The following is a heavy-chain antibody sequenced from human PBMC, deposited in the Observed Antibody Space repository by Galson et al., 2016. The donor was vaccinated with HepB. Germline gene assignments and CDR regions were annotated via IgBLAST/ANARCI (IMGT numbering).Heavy chain of an antibody. D-gene: IGHD1-1*01. CDR1: GFTFGDYA. V-gene: IGHV3-9*01. CDR2: ITWNSGAI. J-gene: IGHJ4*02. Sequence: SLRLSCAASGFTFGDYAMHWVRQAPGKGLEWVSGITWNSGAIAYADSVKGRFTISRDNSNNTLYLQMNGLSAEDTAVYYCAKERLVRRIFDHWGQGTLLTVSS. CDR3: AKERLVRRIFDH.